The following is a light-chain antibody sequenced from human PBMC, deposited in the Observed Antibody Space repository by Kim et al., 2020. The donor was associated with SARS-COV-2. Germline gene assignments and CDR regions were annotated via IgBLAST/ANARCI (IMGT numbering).Light chain of an antibody. CDR1: QSVSSNY. CDR3: QQYGSSPWT. Sequence: DIVLTQSPGTLSLSPGERATLSCRASQSVSSNYLAWYQKKPGQAPRLLIYGASNRATGIPDRFSGSQSGTVFTLTISRLDPGDFAVYYCQQYGSSPWTFGQGTKVDIK. J-gene: IGKJ1*01. CDR2: GAS. V-gene: IGKV3-20*01.